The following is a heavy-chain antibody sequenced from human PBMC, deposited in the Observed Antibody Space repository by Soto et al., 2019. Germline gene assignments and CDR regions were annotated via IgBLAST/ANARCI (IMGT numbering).Heavy chain of an antibody. CDR1: GGSFSVYY. V-gene: IGHV4-34*01. Sequence: KPSETLSLTCAVYGGSFSVYYWSWIRQPPGKGLEWIGEINHSGSTNYNPSLKSRVTISVDTSKNQFSLKLSSVTAADTAVYYCARGRRGSCWGQGTTVTVSS. CDR3: ARGRRGSC. J-gene: IGHJ6*02. CDR2: INHSGST. D-gene: IGHD5-12*01.